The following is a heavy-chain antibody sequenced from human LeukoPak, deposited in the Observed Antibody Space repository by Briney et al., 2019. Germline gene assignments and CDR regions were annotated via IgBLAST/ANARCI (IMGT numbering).Heavy chain of an antibody. Sequence: GGSLRLSCAASGFTFDNYGMSWVRQAPGKGLEWVSFIYSDNTHYSDSVKGRFTISRDNSKNTLYLQMNSLRAEDTAVYYCARRAGAYSHPYDYWGQGTLVTVSS. CDR2: IYSDNT. V-gene: IGHV3-53*01. J-gene: IGHJ4*02. D-gene: IGHD4/OR15-4a*01. CDR1: GFTFDNYG. CDR3: ARRAGAYSHPYDY.